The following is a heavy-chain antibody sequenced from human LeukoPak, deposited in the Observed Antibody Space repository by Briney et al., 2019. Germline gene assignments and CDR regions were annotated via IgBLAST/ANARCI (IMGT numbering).Heavy chain of an antibody. Sequence: NPSETLSLTCAVYGGSFSGYYWSWIRQPPGKGLEWIGEINHSGSTNYNPSLKSRVTISVDTSKNQFSLKLSSVTAADTAVYYCARGRGYSYGSSYFQHWGPGTLVTVSS. V-gene: IGHV4-34*01. CDR2: INHSGST. CDR1: GGSFSGYY. D-gene: IGHD5-18*01. J-gene: IGHJ1*01. CDR3: ARGRGYSYGSSYFQH.